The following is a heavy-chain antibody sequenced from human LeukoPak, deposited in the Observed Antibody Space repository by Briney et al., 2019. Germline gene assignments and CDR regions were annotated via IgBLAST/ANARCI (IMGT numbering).Heavy chain of an antibody. V-gene: IGHV3-23*01. Sequence: PGGSLRLSCAVSGFTFGSYAMSWVRQTTGKGLQWVSAIGGTGGGTIYADSVKGRFTISRDNSKNTVYLQMNSLRVEDAAVYYCVKGRIATPGYAEKFLYWGQGTRVIVSS. D-gene: IGHD6-13*01. CDR3: VKGRIATPGYAEKFLY. J-gene: IGHJ1*01. CDR1: GFTFGSYA. CDR2: IGGTGGGT.